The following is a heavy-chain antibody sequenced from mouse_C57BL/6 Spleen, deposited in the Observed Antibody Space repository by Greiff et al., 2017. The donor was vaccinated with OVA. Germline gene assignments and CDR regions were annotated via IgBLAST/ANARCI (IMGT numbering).Heavy chain of an antibody. CDR2: ISTGGGYI. V-gene: IGHV5-9-1*02. Sequence: EVHLVESGEGLVKPGGSLKLSCAASGFTFSSYAMPWVRQTPEKRLEWVAYISTGGGYIYYADTVKGRVTISRDNARNTLYLQMSSLKSEDTAMYYCTREGGHDGYCAGEAWFAYWGQGTLVTVSA. CDR3: TREGGHDGYCAGEAWFAY. J-gene: IGHJ3*01. CDR1: GFTFSSYA. D-gene: IGHD2-3*01.